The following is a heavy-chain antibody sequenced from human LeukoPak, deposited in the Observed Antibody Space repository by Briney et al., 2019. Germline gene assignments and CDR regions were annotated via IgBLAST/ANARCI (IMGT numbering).Heavy chain of an antibody. CDR3: ASQGGLLWFGELSGGMDV. CDR2: ISNNGGYT. Sequence: GGSLRLSCAASGFTFSSSAMSWVRQAPGKGLEWASAISNNGGYTYYADSVQGRFTISRDNSKSTLCLQMNSLRAEDTAVYYCASQGGLLWFGELSGGMDVWGQGTTVTVSS. D-gene: IGHD3-10*01. J-gene: IGHJ6*02. V-gene: IGHV3-23*01. CDR1: GFTFSSSA.